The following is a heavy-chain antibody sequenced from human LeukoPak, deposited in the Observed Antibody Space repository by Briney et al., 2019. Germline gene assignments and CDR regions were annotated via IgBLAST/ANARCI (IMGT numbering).Heavy chain of an antibody. CDR1: GGSISSYY. CDR2: IYTSGGT. J-gene: IGHJ6*02. D-gene: IGHD1-1*01. V-gene: IGHV4-4*07. CDR3: ARAPSYNSARLDA. Sequence: PSETLSLTCTVSGGSISSYYWTWVRQPAGKGLEWIGRIYTSGGTNYNPSLKSRVTMSVDTSENRFSLKLTSVTAADTAVYYCARAPSYNSARLDAWGQGTTVTVSS.